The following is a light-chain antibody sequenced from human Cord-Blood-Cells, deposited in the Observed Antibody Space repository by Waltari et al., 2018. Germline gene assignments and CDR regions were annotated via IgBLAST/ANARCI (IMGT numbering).Light chain of an antibody. CDR1: QSISSY. CDR3: QQSYSTPYT. V-gene: IGKV1-39*01. Sequence: DIQMIQSPSSLSASVGDRITITCRASQSISSYLNWYQQKPAKAPKLLIYAASSLQSAVPSRFSGSGSGTDLTLTISSLQAEDFATYYWQQSYSTPYTFGQGTKLEIK. CDR2: AAS. J-gene: IGKJ2*01.